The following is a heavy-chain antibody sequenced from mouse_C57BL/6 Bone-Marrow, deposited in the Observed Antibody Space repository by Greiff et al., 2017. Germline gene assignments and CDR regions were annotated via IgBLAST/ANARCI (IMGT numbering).Heavy chain of an antibody. CDR2: IRLKSDNYAT. Sequence: EVKVVESGGGLVQPGGSMKLSCVASGFTFSNYWMNWVRQSPEKGLEWVAQIRLKSDNYATHYAESVKGRFTISRDDSKSSVYLQMNNLRAEDTGIYYCTWQLRRGAYWGQGTLVTVSA. V-gene: IGHV6-3*01. D-gene: IGHD3-2*02. CDR1: GFTFSNYW. CDR3: TWQLRRGAY. J-gene: IGHJ3*01.